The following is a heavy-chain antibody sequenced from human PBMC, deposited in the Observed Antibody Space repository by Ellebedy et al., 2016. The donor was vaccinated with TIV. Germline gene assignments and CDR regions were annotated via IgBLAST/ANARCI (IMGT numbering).Heavy chain of an antibody. CDR3: AKDRTSGDGYWVFDS. D-gene: IGHD2-21*02. CDR1: GFTFSGYA. CDR2: IVGSGT. J-gene: IGHJ4*02. Sequence: PGGSLRLSCAASGFTFSGYAMRWVRQAPGKGLGWVSGIVGSGTEKYADSVKGRFTIPRDNPKRTVERQMRSVRAEDTAIYFCAKDRTSGDGYWVFDSWGQGTMVSVSS. V-gene: IGHV3-23*01.